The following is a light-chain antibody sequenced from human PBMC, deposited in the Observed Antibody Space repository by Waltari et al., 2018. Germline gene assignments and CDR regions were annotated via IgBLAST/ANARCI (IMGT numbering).Light chain of an antibody. J-gene: IGLJ2*01. CDR2: DVS. CDR3: SSYTSSSTDVV. CDR1: SSDVGGYTY. V-gene: IGLV2-14*01. Sequence: QSGLTQPASVSGSPGQSITISCTGTSSDVGGYTYVSWYQQPPGKAPKLMIYDVSKRPSGVSNRFAGSKSGNTASLNISGLQAEDEADYYCSSYTSSSTDVVFGGGTKLTVL.